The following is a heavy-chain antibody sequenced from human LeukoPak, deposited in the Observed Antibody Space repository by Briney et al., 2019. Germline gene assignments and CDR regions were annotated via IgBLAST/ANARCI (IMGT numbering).Heavy chain of an antibody. CDR1: GGTFSSYA. V-gene: IGHV1-2*06. CDR3: ANSELGYSSGWPIDY. Sequence: ASVKVSCKASGGTFSSYAISWVRQAPGQGLEWMGRINPNSGGTNYAQKFQGRVTMTRDTSISTAYMELSRLRSDDTAVYYCANSELGYSSGWPIDYWGQGTLVTVSS. D-gene: IGHD6-19*01. CDR2: INPNSGGT. J-gene: IGHJ4*02.